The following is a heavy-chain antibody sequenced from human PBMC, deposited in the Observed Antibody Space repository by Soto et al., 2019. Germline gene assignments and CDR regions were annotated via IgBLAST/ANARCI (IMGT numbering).Heavy chain of an antibody. CDR2: ISGSGGST. Sequence: PGGSLRLSCAASGFTFSSYAMSWVRQAPGQGLEWVSAISGSGGSTYYADSVKGRFTISRDISKNTLYLQMNSLRAEDTAVYYCAKGSASGRPYYFDDWGQGTLVTVSS. J-gene: IGHJ4*02. V-gene: IGHV3-23*01. D-gene: IGHD6-6*01. CDR1: GFTFSSYA. CDR3: AKGSASGRPYYFDD.